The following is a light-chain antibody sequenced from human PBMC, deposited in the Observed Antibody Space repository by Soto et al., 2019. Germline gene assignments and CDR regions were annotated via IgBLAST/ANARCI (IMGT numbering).Light chain of an antibody. J-gene: IGKJ5*01. CDR3: QHYHGWPIT. CDR1: QYVSGH. Sequence: EIVLTQSPVNLSVSPGERVTLSCRASQYVSGHFAWYQQRPGQAPRLLFYDASTRATGIPARFSGSGSGTEFTLTIGSLQSEDFAVYYCQHYHGWPITFGQGTRLEIK. V-gene: IGKV3-15*01. CDR2: DAS.